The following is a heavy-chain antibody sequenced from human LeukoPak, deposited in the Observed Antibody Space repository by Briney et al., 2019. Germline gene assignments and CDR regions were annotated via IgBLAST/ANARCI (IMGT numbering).Heavy chain of an antibody. Sequence: GGSLRLSCAASGFTFSSYSMNWVRQAPGKGLEWVSSISSSSSYIYYADSVKGRFTISRDNAKNSLYLQMNSLRAEDAAVYYCARTKYSSGWYGTGAYGMDVWGQGTTVTVSS. CDR3: ARTKYSSGWYGTGAYGMDV. J-gene: IGHJ6*02. CDR2: ISSSSSYI. D-gene: IGHD6-19*01. V-gene: IGHV3-21*01. CDR1: GFTFSSYS.